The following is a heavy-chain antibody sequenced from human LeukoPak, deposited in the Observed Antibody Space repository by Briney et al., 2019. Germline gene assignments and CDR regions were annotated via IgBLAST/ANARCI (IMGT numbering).Heavy chain of an antibody. CDR2: IYNSGST. J-gene: IGHJ4*02. Sequence: SETLSLTCNVSGGSISSDYWSWIRQPPGQGLEWIGYIYNSGSTNYNPSLKSRVTISVDTSKNQFSLKLTSVTAADTAVYYCARQHSGAGGYSDYWGQGTLVTVSS. D-gene: IGHD1-14*01. CDR1: GGSISSDY. V-gene: IGHV4-59*08. CDR3: ARQHSGAGGYSDY.